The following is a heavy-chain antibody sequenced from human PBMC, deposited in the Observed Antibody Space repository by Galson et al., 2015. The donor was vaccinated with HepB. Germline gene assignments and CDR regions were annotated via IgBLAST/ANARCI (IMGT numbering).Heavy chain of an antibody. CDR2: ISGSGGST. J-gene: IGHJ6*02. V-gene: IGHV3-23*01. CDR3: AKDSYGYGPMPYGMDV. Sequence: SLRLSCAASGFTFSSYAMSWVRQAPGKGLEWVSAISGSGGSTYYADSVKGRFTISRDNSKNTLYLQMNSLRAEDTAVYYCAKDSYGYGPMPYGMDVWGQGTTVTVSS. D-gene: IGHD5-18*01. CDR1: GFTFSSYA.